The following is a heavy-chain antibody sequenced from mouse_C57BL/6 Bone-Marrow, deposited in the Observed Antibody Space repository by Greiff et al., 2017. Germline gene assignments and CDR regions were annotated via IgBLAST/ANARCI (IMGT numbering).Heavy chain of an antibody. CDR3: ARHPSTGGY. Sequence: EVHLVESGGDLVKPGGSLKLSCAASGFTFSSYGMSWVRQTPDKRLEWVATISSGGSYTYYPDSVKGRFTISRDNAKNTLYLQMGSLKTEDTAMYYCARHPSTGGYGGQGTTLTVSS. CDR2: ISSGGSYT. D-gene: IGHD1-1*01. V-gene: IGHV5-6*01. CDR1: GFTFSSYG. J-gene: IGHJ2*01.